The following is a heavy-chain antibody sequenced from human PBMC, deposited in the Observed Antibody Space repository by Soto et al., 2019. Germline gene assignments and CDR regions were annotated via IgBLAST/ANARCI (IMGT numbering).Heavy chain of an antibody. D-gene: IGHD2-15*01. CDR3: ARIGVYCSGGSCYYDYYYYGMDV. Sequence: PGESLKICVKGSGYIFTSYWIGGVRQMPGTCLEWMSIIYPGDSDTRYSPSFQGQVTISAEKSISTAYLQWSSLKASDTAMYYCARIGVYCSGGSCYYDYYYYGMDVWGQGTTVTVSS. CDR2: IYPGDSDT. J-gene: IGHJ6*02. CDR1: GYIFTSYW. V-gene: IGHV5-51*01.